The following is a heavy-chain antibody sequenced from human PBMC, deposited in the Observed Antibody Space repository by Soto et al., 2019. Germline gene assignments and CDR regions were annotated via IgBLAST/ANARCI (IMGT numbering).Heavy chain of an antibody. CDR1: GGSFSVYY. J-gene: IGHJ6*02. Sequence: SETLSLTCAVYGGSFSVYYWSWIRQPPGKGLEWIGEINHSGSTNYNPSLKSRVTISVDTSKNQFSLKLSSVTAADTAVYYCARDRDDSGSYPYYYYGMDVWGQGTTVTVSS. CDR2: INHSGST. CDR3: ARDRDDSGSYPYYYYGMDV. D-gene: IGHD1-26*01. V-gene: IGHV4-34*01.